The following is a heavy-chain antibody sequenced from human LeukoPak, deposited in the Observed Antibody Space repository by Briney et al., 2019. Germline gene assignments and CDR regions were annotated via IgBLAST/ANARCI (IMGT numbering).Heavy chain of an antibody. CDR1: GFIVSSNY. D-gene: IGHD6-13*01. CDR3: ARGPVGSSWLSFDD. CDR2: IYPGGRT. V-gene: IGHV3-53*01. Sequence: GGSLRLSCAASGFIVSSNYMSWVRQAPGKGLEWVSVIYPGGRTDFADSVKGRFTIAIDNSKNTLYLQLNSLRAEDTAVYYCARGPVGSSWLSFDDWGRGTLVTVSS. J-gene: IGHJ4*02.